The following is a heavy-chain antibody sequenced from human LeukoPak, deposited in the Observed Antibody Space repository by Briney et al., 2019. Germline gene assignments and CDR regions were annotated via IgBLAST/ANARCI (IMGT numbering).Heavy chain of an antibody. CDR2: IHHSGSA. CDR3: ARLPGCSGADCFRAFDI. J-gene: IGHJ3*02. V-gene: IGHV4-59*08. CDR1: DDSISSYY. Sequence: SETLSLTCTVSDDSISSYYWIWIRQPPGKGLGWIGYIHHSGSANYNPSLRSRITMSVDTSKNHFSLSLTSVTAADTAVYYCARLPGCSGADCFRAFDIWGQGTMVTVSS. D-gene: IGHD2-21*02.